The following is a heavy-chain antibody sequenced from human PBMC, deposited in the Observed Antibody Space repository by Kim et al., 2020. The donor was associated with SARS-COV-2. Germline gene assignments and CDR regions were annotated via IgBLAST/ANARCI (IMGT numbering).Heavy chain of an antibody. D-gene: IGHD3-9*01. Sequence: GGSLRLSCAASGFTFSSYGMHWVRQPPGKGLEWVAVIWYDGSNRDYGDSVKGRFTISRDNSQNTLFLQMNSLRAEDTAVYYCARDIRSYYYMDVWGKGTT. CDR3: ARDIRSYYYMDV. CDR1: GFTFSSYG. CDR2: IWYDGSNR. V-gene: IGHV3-33*03. J-gene: IGHJ6*03.